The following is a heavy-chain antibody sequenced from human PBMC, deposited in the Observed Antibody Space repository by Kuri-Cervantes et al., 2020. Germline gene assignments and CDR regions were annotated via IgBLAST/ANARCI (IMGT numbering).Heavy chain of an antibody. V-gene: IGHV1-18*01. D-gene: IGHD3-22*01. J-gene: IGHJ4*02. CDR3: ARGRRGGGGGDSSGYYPGEDY. Sequence: ASVKVSCKASGYTFTSYGISWVRQAPGQGLEWMGWISAYNGNTNYAQKLQGRVTMTTDTSTSTAYMELRSLRSDDTAVYYCARGRRGGGGGDSSGYYPGEDYWGQGTLVTVSS. CDR1: GYTFTSYG. CDR2: ISAYNGNT.